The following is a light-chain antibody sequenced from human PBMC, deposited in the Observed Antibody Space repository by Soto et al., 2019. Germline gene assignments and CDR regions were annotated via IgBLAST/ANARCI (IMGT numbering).Light chain of an antibody. CDR3: CSYGGTFYV. CDR1: SSDVDDYNY. V-gene: IGLV2-11*01. CDR2: DDS. J-gene: IGLJ1*01. Sequence: LAQPRSVSGSPGQSVTISCTGTSSDVDDYNYVSWFQQHPGKAPKLMIYDDSERPSGVPDRFSGSKSGNTASLTISGLQAEDEADYYCCSYGGTFYVFGTGTKVTVL.